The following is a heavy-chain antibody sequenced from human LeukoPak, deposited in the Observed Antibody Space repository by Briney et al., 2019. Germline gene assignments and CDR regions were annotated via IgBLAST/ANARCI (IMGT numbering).Heavy chain of an antibody. D-gene: IGHD6-13*01. V-gene: IGHV4-31*03. CDR2: IYYSGST. Sequence: SETLSLTCTVSGGSISSGGYYWSWIRQHPGMGLEWIGYIYYSGSTYYNPSLKSRVTISVDTSKNQFSLKLSSVTAADTAVYYCARATETGIAAAGGVDYWGQGTLVTVSS. CDR1: GGSISSGGYY. J-gene: IGHJ4*02. CDR3: ARATETGIAAAGGVDY.